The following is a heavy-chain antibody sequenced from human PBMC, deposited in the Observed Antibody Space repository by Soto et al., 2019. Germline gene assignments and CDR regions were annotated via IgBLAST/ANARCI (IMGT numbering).Heavy chain of an antibody. V-gene: IGHV4-34*01. J-gene: IGHJ4*02. CDR3: ARGGVRYGSGRYSFDY. D-gene: IGHD3-10*01. CDR1: GGSFSGYY. Sequence: QVQLQQWGAGLLKPSETLSLTCAVYGGSFSGYYWSWIRQPPGKGLEWIGEFNHSGSTNYNPSLKSRVTISVDTSKNQFSLKLSSVTAADTAVYYCARGGVRYGSGRYSFDYWGQGTLVTVSS. CDR2: FNHSGST.